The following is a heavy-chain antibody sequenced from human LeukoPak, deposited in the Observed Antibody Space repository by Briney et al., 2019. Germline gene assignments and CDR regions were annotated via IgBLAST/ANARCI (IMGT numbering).Heavy chain of an antibody. CDR2: IKQDGSEK. Sequence: GGSLRLSCAASGFTFSSYWMSWVRQAPGKGLEWAANIKQDGSEKYYVDSVKGRFTISRDNAKNSLYLQMNSLRAEDTALYYCARDTGEMITFGGVMSSGYYYYYYMDVWGKGTTVTVSS. CDR1: GFTFSSYW. CDR3: ARDTGEMITFGGVMSSGYYYYYYMDV. V-gene: IGHV3-7*03. J-gene: IGHJ6*03. D-gene: IGHD3-16*01.